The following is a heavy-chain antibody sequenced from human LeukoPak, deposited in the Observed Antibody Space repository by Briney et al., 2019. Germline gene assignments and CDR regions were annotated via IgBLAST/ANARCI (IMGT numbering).Heavy chain of an antibody. J-gene: IGHJ5*02. V-gene: IGHV3-74*01. CDR3: ARVGCSGTNCYDGVGRAAWFDP. CDR2: INRDGTTT. CDR1: GFTFNSYW. Sequence: GGSLRLSCAASGFTFNSYWLLWVRQAPGKGLVWVSRINRDGTTTAYADSVKGRFTISRDNAKNTLYLQMNSLRAEDTAVYYCARVGCSGTNCYDGVGRAAWFDPWGQGTLVTVSS. D-gene: IGHD2-2*01.